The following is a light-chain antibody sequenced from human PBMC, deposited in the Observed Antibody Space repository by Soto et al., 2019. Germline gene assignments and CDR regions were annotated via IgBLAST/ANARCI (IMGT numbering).Light chain of an antibody. V-gene: IGKV3-20*01. CDR2: GAS. J-gene: IGKJ4*01. CDR3: QQYCTSPVT. Sequence: EIVLTQSPGTLSLSPGERATLSCRASQSVSSDYLAWYQQKPGQAPRLLIYGASSRATGIPDRFSGSGSGTDFTLTISRLEPEDFAVYYCQQYCTSPVTFGGGTKVEIK. CDR1: QSVSSDY.